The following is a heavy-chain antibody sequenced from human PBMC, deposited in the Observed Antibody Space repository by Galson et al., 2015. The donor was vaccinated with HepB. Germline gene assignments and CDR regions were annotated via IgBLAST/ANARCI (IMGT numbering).Heavy chain of an antibody. D-gene: IGHD2-15*01. CDR2: TSYRSKWYN. J-gene: IGHJ3*02. CDR1: GDSVSSNSAT. Sequence: CAISGDSVSSNSATWDWFRQSPSRGLEWLGRTSYRSKWYNDYAPFMKSRVIINPDTSMHQFSLQLNFVRPEDTAVYYCARGRSPARAFDIWGQGTMVTVSS. V-gene: IGHV6-1*01. CDR3: ARGRSPARAFDI.